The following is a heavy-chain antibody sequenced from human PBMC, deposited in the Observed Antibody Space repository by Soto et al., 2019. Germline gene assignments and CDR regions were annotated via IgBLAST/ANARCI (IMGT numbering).Heavy chain of an antibody. CDR2: IYYSGST. CDR3: ARLYCSSTRCFDY. V-gene: IGHV4-59*08. CDR1: GGSISSYY. D-gene: IGHD2-2*01. J-gene: IGHJ4*02. Sequence: NPSETLSLTCTVSGGSISSYYWSWIRQPPGKGLEWIGYIYYSGSTNYNPSLKSRVTIPVDTSKNQFSLELSSVTAADTAVYYCARLYCSSTRCFDYWGQGTLVTVSS.